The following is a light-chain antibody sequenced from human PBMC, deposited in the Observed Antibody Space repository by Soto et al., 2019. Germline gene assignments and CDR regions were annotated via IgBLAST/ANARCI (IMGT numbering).Light chain of an antibody. CDR2: DAS. V-gene: IGKV3-11*01. J-gene: IGKJ4*01. CDR3: QQRSNWPPVT. CDR1: QSVKSS. Sequence: EIVMTQSPATLSLSPGERATLSCRASQSVKSSLAWYQQKPGQPPRLLIYDASHRATGIPARFSGSGSGTALTLTISSLEPEDVAVYFCQQRSNWPPVTFGGGTKVQI.